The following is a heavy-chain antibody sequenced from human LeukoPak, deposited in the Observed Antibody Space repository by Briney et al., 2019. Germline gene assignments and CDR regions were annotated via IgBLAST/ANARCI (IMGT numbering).Heavy chain of an antibody. V-gene: IGHV4-30-2*01. Sequence: PSETLSLTCAVSGGSISSGGYSWSWIRQPPGKGLEWIGYIYHSGSTYYNPSLKSRVTISVDRSKNQFSLKLSSVTAADTAVYYCASTYYYDSSGYYPNWGQGTLVTVSS. CDR1: GGSISSGGYS. CDR3: ASTYYYDSSGYYPN. J-gene: IGHJ4*02. CDR2: IYHSGST. D-gene: IGHD3-22*01.